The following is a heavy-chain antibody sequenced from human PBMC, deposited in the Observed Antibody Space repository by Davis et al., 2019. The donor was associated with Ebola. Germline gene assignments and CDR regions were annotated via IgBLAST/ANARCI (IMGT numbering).Heavy chain of an antibody. CDR1: GFIFSSYV. J-gene: IGHJ6*02. Sequence: GGSLRLSCAASGFIFSSYVIHWVRQAPGKGLEWVAFIRSDGINRYYADSVKGRFTISRDNSKNTLYLQMNSLRAEDTAVYYCAKEGSSSIFYYYGMDVWGQGTTVTVSS. V-gene: IGHV3-30*02. CDR3: AKEGSSSIFYYYGMDV. CDR2: IRSDGINR. D-gene: IGHD6-13*01.